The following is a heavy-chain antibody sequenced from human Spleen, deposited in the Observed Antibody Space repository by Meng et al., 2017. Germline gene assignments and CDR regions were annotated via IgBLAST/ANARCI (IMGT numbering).Heavy chain of an antibody. J-gene: IGHJ5*02. CDR2: MYHSGTT. D-gene: IGHD5-24*01. CDR3: ARRRDSYGWFDP. V-gene: IGHV4-4*02. CDR1: GGSISSSNW. Sequence: QVQLQESGPGLVKPSGTLSLTCAVSGGSISSSNWWNWVRQPPGKGLEWIGEMYHSGTTSYNPSLKSRGTISVDKSKNQFSLKLSSVTAADTAVYYCARRRDSYGWFDPWGQGTLVTVSS.